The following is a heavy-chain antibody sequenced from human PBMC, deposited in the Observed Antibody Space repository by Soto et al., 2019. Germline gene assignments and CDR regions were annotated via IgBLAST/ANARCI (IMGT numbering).Heavy chain of an antibody. J-gene: IGHJ2*01. CDR3: AILPWRDDYNWGYFAL. V-gene: IGHV3-30-3*01. CDR1: GFTFSSYA. CDR2: ISYDGSNK. D-gene: IGHD4-4*01. Sequence: QVQLVESGGGVVQPGRSLRLSCAASGFTFSSYAMHWVRQAPGKGLEWVAVISYDGSNKYYADSVKGRFTISRDNSKNTLYLQMSSLRLEDTAVYYCAILPWRDDYNWGYFALGGRGTLVTVSS.